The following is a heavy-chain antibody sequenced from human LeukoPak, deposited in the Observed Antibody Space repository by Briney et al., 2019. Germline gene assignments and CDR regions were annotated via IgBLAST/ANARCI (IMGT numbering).Heavy chain of an antibody. CDR1: GYSFTSYW. D-gene: IGHD1-1*01. V-gene: IGHV5-51*01. CDR2: IYPGDSDT. Sequence: GGSLQISCKGSGYSFTSYWITWARQMPGKGLEWMGIIYPGDSDTRYSPSFQGQVTISADKSITTAYLQWSSLKASDTAMYYCARLDTTGTTAALFDIWGQGTMVTVSS. CDR3: ARLDTTGTTAALFDI. J-gene: IGHJ3*02.